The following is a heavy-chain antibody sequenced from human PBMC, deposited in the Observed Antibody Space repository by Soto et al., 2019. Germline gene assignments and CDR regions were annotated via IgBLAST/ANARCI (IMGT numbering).Heavy chain of an antibody. D-gene: IGHD1-26*01. CDR3: AGFSSGTYLFDL. J-gene: IGHJ5*02. CDR2: IYGTGTT. V-gene: IGHV4-59*01. CDR1: DGSISSYY. Sequence: SETLSLTCTVSDGSISSYYWSWIRQPPGKGLEWIGYIYGTGTTNYSPSLTNRVTISVDMSKNQFSLRLSSVTAADTAVYYCAGFSSGTYLFDLWGQGTPVTVSS.